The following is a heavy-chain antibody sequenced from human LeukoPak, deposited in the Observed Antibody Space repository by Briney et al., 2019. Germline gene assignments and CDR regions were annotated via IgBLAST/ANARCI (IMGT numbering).Heavy chain of an antibody. V-gene: IGHV4-59*01. CDR1: GGSISSYY. D-gene: IGHD1-26*01. CDR2: IYYSGST. CDR3: ARYQWEPPLPFLDV. J-gene: IGHJ6*04. Sequence: PSETLSLTCTVSGGSISSYYWSWIRQPPGKGLECIGYIYYSGSTNYNPSLKSRVTISVDTSKNQFSLKLSSVTAADTAVYYCARYQWEPPLPFLDVWGKGTTVTVSS.